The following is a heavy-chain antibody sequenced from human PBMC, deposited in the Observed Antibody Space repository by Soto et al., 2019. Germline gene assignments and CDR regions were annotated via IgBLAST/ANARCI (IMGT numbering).Heavy chain of an antibody. Sequence: GSLRLSCAASGFTFSSSAMSWVRQAPGKGLEWVSAISDSGGSTYYADSVKGRFTISRDNSKNTLYLQMNSLRAEDTAVYYCAKVVAEYSTGWLAAFDIWGQGTMVTVSS. V-gene: IGHV3-23*01. D-gene: IGHD6-19*01. CDR1: GFTFSSSA. CDR2: ISDSGGST. CDR3: AKVVAEYSTGWLAAFDI. J-gene: IGHJ3*02.